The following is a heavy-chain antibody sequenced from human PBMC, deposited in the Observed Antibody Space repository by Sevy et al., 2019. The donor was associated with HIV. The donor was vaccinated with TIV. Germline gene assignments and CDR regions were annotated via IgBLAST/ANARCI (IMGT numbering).Heavy chain of an antibody. Sequence: ASVKVSCKASGYTFTGYYMHWVRQAPGQGLEWMGWINPNSGGTNYAQKFQCRVTMTRVTSISTAYMELSRLRSDDTAVYYCASETVVVLYDFWSGYPAGYFDYWCQGTVVTVSS. CDR1: GYTFTGYY. J-gene: IGHJ4*02. D-gene: IGHD3-3*01. V-gene: IGHV1-2*02. CDR3: ASETVVVLYDFWSGYPAGYFDY. CDR2: INPNSGGT.